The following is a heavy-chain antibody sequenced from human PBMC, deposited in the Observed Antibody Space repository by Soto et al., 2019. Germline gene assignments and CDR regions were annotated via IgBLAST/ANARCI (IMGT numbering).Heavy chain of an antibody. D-gene: IGHD2-2*03. V-gene: IGHV3-30*18. CDR3: AKALGYCSSTSCSADY. CDR2: ISYDGSNK. Sequence: GGSLRLSCAASGFTFSSYGMHWVRQAPGKGLEWVAVISYDGSNKYYADSVKGRFTISRDNSKNTLYLQMNSLRAEDTAVYYCAKALGYCSSTSCSADYWGQGTLVTVSS. CDR1: GFTFSSYG. J-gene: IGHJ4*02.